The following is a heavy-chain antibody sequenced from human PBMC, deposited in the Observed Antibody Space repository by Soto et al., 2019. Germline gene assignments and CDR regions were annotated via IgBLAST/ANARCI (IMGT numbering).Heavy chain of an antibody. V-gene: IGHV5-10-1*01. CDR3: ARLYCSSSTCDSWFDP. D-gene: IGHD2-2*01. CDR1: GYTFTTFW. J-gene: IGHJ5*02. CDR2: IDPRDSYT. Sequence: GESLKISCTGFGYTFTTFWISWVRQMPGRGQEWMGRIDPRDSYTNYSPSFQGHVTISVDKSISTAYLQWGSLKASDTAMYYCARLYCSSSTCDSWFDPWGQGALVTVSS.